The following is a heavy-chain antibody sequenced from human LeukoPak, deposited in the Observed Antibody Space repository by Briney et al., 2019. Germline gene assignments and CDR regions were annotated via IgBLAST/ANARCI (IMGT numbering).Heavy chain of an antibody. J-gene: IGHJ4*02. CDR3: ANGPHYNILTGFYKVRSHLDY. CDR1: GFTFSDYY. V-gene: IGHV3-30*18. Sequence: GGSLRLSCAASGFTFSDYYMSWIRQAPGKGLEWVAVISSDGDKKDYADSVKGRFTISRDNSKNTLYLQMNSLRAEDTAMYYCANGPHYNILTGFYKVRSHLDYWGQGTLVTVSS. CDR2: ISSDGDKK. D-gene: IGHD3-9*01.